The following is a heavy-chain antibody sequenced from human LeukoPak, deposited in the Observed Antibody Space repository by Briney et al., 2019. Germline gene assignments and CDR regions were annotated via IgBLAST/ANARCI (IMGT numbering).Heavy chain of an antibody. CDR3: ARDSIGAFDY. CDR1: GFTVSSNY. D-gene: IGHD3-16*01. Sequence: GGSLRLSCAASGFTVSSNYMSWVRQAPGKGLEWVSVIYSGGSTYYADSVKGRFTISRDNSKNTLYLQMNSLRAEVTAVYYCARDSIGAFDYWGQGTLVTVSS. CDR2: IYSGGST. V-gene: IGHV3-66*02. J-gene: IGHJ4*02.